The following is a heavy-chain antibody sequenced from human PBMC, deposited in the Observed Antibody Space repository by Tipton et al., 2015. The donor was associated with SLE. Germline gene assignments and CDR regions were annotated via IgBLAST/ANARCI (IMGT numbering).Heavy chain of an antibody. V-gene: IGHV4-38-2*02. Sequence: TLSLTCIVSGFYISSGYHWGWVRQPPGKGLEWIGSIFHSGDVFYTPSLKSRVAISADTSKNQFSLKLSSVTAADTAMYYCARDDLGGDAFDIWGQGTMVTVSS. CDR3: ARDDLGGDAFDI. J-gene: IGHJ3*02. CDR2: IFHSGDV. D-gene: IGHD3-16*01. CDR1: GFYISSGYH.